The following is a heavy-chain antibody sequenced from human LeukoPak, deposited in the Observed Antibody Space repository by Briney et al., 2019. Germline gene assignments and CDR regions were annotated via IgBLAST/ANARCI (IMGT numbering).Heavy chain of an antibody. Sequence: GGSLRLSCAASGFTFSSYAMSWVRQAPGKGLEWVAVISYDGSNKYYADSVKGRFTISRDNSKNTLYLQMNSLRAEDTAVYYCAKEVVAAAGTGWFDPWGQGTLVTVSS. CDR1: GFTFSSYA. CDR2: ISYDGSNK. CDR3: AKEVVAAAGTGWFDP. V-gene: IGHV3-30*18. D-gene: IGHD6-13*01. J-gene: IGHJ5*02.